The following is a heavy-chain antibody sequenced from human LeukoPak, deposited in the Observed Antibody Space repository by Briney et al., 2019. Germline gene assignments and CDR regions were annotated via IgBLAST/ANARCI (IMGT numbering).Heavy chain of an antibody. J-gene: IGHJ4*02. D-gene: IGHD6-13*01. CDR3: AKNYLGKQQLPRGWYYFDY. CDR2: ISWNSGSI. V-gene: IGHV3-9*01. Sequence: GGSLRLSCAASGFTFDDYAMHWVRQAPGKGLEWVSGISWNSGSIDYADSVKGRFTISRDNAKNSLYLQMNSLRAEDTALYYCAKNYLGKQQLPRGWYYFDYWGQGTLVTVSS. CDR1: GFTFDDYA.